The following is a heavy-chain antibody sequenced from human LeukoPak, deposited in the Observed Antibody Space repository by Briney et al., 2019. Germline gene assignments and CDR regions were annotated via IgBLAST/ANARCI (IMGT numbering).Heavy chain of an antibody. CDR1: GFTFSSYA. CDR2: ISGSGGST. Sequence: GGSLRLSCAASGFTFSSYAMSWVRQAPGKGLEWDSAISGSGGSTYYADSVKGRFTISRDNSKNTLYLQMNSLRAEDTAVYYCAKVLSVYCSSTSCYLDYWGQGTLVTVSS. V-gene: IGHV3-23*01. CDR3: AKVLSVYCSSTSCYLDY. J-gene: IGHJ4*02. D-gene: IGHD2-2*01.